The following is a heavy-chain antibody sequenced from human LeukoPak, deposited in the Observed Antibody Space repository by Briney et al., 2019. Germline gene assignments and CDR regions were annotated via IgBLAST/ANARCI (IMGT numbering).Heavy chain of an antibody. CDR3: AKRQQLVTYYFDY. V-gene: IGHV3-23*01. J-gene: IGHJ4*02. D-gene: IGHD6-13*01. Sequence: GGSLRLSCAAPGFTFSSYAMSWVRQAPGKGLEWASAISGSGGSTYYADSVKGRFTISRDNSKNTLYLQMNSLRAEDTAVYYCAKRQQLVTYYFDYWGQGTLVTVSS. CDR2: ISGSGGST. CDR1: GFTFSSYA.